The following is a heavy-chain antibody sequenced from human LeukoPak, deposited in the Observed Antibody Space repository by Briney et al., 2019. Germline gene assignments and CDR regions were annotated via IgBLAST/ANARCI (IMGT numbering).Heavy chain of an antibody. CDR1: GGPFSRYA. J-gene: IGHJ4*02. D-gene: IGHD1-26*01. CDR2: ILPSFGTA. CDR3: ARVFRGLLSGSYYYFDS. Sequence: GSSVKVSCRVSGGPFSRYAISWVRQAPGQGLEWMGGILPSFGTANYAQKFQVRVTITADESTGTAYMELSSLRSEDTAVYYCARVFRGLLSGSYYYFDSWGQGTLVAVSS. V-gene: IGHV1-69*01.